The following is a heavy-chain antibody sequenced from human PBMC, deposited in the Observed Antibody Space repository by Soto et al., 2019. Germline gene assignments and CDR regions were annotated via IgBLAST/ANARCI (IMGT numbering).Heavy chain of an antibody. Sequence: QVQLVESGGGVVQPGRSLRLSCETSGFSFSVYGMHWVRQAPGKGLEWVAVIWYDASKQFYVASVEGRFTISRDNSKAILYLQMNSLRAEDTAVYYCAAWAEGATEVHWGQGTLVTVSS. CDR2: IWYDASKQ. D-gene: IGHD2-15*01. V-gene: IGHV3-33*01. CDR3: AAWAEGATEVH. CDR1: GFSFSVYG. J-gene: IGHJ4*02.